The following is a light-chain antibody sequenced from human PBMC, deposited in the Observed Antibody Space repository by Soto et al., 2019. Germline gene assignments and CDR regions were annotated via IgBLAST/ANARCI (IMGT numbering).Light chain of an antibody. CDR2: EGS. V-gene: IGLV2-23*03. J-gene: IGLJ1*01. CDR1: SSDIGSYKF. Sequence: QSVLTQPASVSESPGQSITISCTGTSSDIGSYKFVSWYQHHPGKAPKLMIYEGSKRPSGVSDRFSGSKSGNTASLTISGLLADDEADYYCCSYAGSANVFGTGTKLTVL. CDR3: CSYAGSANV.